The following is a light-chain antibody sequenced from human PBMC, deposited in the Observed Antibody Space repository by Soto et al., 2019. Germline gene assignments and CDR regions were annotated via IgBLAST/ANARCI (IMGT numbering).Light chain of an antibody. Sequence: QSALTQPASVSGSPGQSITISCTGTSSDIGTYNYVSWYQQHPGKAPKLMIYEVRNRPSGVSIRFSGSKSGETASLTISGLQAEDEAHYYCSTYTNSIAVFGGGTKLTVL. CDR3: STYTNSIAV. J-gene: IGLJ2*01. V-gene: IGLV2-14*01. CDR2: EVR. CDR1: SSDIGTYNY.